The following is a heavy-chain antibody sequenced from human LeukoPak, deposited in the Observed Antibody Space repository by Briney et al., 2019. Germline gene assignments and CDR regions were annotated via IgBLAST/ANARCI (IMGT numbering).Heavy chain of an antibody. V-gene: IGHV4-4*07. Sequence: SETLSLTCTDSGASISNYYWSWIRQPAGKGLEWIGRMYNSGSTIYNPSLQSRVTMSLDTSSNHFSLNLISVTAADTAVYYCVRAEGGGYARYWGQGTLVTVSS. CDR3: VRAEGGGYARY. CDR2: MYNSGST. CDR1: GASISNYY. D-gene: IGHD5-12*01. J-gene: IGHJ4*02.